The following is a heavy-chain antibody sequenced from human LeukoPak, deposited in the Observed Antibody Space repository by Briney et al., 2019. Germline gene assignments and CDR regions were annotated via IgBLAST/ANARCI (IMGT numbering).Heavy chain of an antibody. CDR2: IYYSGST. D-gene: IGHD5-12*01. CDR1: GGSISSYY. J-gene: IGHJ4*02. V-gene: IGHV4-59*01. CDR3: ARLASYSGYEDY. Sequence: SETLSLTFTVSGGSISSYYWTWIRQPPGKGLEWIGYIYYSGSTNYNPSLKSRVTISVDMSKNQFSLKLRSVTAADTAVYYCARLASYSGYEDYWGQGTLVTVSS.